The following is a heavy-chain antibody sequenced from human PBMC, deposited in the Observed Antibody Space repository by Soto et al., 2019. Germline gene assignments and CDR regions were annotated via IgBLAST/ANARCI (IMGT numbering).Heavy chain of an antibody. CDR2: INHIGYT. D-gene: IGHD2-15*01. V-gene: IGHV4-34*01. Sequence: PSEILSHTCAVAGGSCSDFYWTWIRQLPGKGLEWIGEINHIGYTNYNPSLESRVAISVDTSKNQFSLNLRSVTAADTAVYYCGPRGAVAPRGYWGQGTLVTVSS. CDR1: GGSCSDFY. J-gene: IGHJ4*02. CDR3: GPRGAVAPRGY.